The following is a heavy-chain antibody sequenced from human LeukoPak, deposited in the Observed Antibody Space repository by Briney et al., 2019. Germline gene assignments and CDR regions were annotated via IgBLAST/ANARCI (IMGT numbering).Heavy chain of an antibody. V-gene: IGHV3-23*01. CDR3: ARDRSYGWPEGFDN. J-gene: IGHJ4*02. CDR2: ISGSGGST. CDR1: GFTFSSYA. Sequence: PGGSLRLSCAASGFTFSSYAMSWVRQAPGKGLEWVSAISGSGGSTYYADSVKGRFTISRDNPQNTLYLQMNGLRAEDTAMYHCARDRSYGWPEGFDNWGQGTLVTVSS. D-gene: IGHD6-19*01.